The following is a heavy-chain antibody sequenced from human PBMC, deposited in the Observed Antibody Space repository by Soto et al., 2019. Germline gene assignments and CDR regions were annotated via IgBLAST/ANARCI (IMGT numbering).Heavy chain of an antibody. V-gene: IGHV4-59*01. CDR2: IYYSGST. CDR3: ARVHPLYYYYMDV. Sequence: SETLSLTCSFSGSSISSYYWILIRQPPGKGLEWIGYIYYSGSTNYNPSLKSRVTISVDTSKNQFSLKLSSVTAADTAVYYCARVHPLYYYYMDVWGKGTTVTVSS. CDR1: GSSISSYY. J-gene: IGHJ6*03.